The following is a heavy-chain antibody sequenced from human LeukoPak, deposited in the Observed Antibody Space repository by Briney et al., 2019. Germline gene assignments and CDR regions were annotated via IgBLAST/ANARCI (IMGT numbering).Heavy chain of an antibody. J-gene: IGHJ6*02. CDR1: GFTFSSYA. CDR3: AKDSPYSSSWYYYGMDV. Sequence: PGGSLRLSCAASGFTFSSYAVSWVRQAPGKGLEWVSAISGSGGSTYYADSVKGRFTISRDNSKNTLYLQMNSLRAEDTAVYYCAKDSPYSSSWYYYGMDVWGQGTTVTVSS. D-gene: IGHD6-13*01. V-gene: IGHV3-23*01. CDR2: ISGSGGST.